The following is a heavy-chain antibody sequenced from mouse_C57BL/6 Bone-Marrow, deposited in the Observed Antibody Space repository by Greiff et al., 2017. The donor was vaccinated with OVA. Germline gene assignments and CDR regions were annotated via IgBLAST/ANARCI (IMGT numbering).Heavy chain of an antibody. Sequence: QVQLQQSGPGLVQPSQSLSITCTVSGFSLTSYGVHWVRQSPGKGLEWLGVIWSGGSTDYNAAFISRLSISKDNSKSQVFFKMNSLQADDTAIDYCARNGTSRPRFAYWGQGTLVTVSA. CDR2: IWSGGST. D-gene: IGHD4-1*01. J-gene: IGHJ3*01. CDR1: GFSLTSYG. V-gene: IGHV2-2*01. CDR3: ARNGTSRPRFAY.